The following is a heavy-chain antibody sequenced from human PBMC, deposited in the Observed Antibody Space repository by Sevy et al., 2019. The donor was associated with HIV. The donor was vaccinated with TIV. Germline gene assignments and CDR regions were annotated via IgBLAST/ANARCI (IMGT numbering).Heavy chain of an antibody. V-gene: IGHV3-23*01. D-gene: IGHD3-16*01. CDR2: ISAYGTNT. CDR3: ATAPLVWVADPAN. CDR1: GFTFSTYA. Sequence: GESLRLSCAASGFTFSTYAMSWVRQAPGKGLEWLSTISAYGTNTYYADSVKGRFTISRDNSMNTLYLQVNSLRAEDTAVYYCATAPLVWVADPANWGQGTLVTVSS. J-gene: IGHJ4*02.